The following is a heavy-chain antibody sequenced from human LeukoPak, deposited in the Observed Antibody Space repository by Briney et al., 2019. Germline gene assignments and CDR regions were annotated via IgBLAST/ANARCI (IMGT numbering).Heavy chain of an antibody. CDR1: GFTFDDYG. CDR3: AKAPRGNDDYFDY. J-gene: IGHJ4*02. CDR2: ISWNSGSI. V-gene: IGHV3-9*01. Sequence: GGSLRLSCAASGFTFDDYGMHWVRQAPGKGLEWVSGISWNSGSIGYADSVEGRFTISRDNTKNSLYLQMNSLRAEDTALYYCAKAPRGNDDYFDYWGQGTLVTVSS. D-gene: IGHD3-16*01.